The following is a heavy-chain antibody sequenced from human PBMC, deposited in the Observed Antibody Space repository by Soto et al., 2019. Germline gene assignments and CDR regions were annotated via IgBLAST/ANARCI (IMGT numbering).Heavy chain of an antibody. D-gene: IGHD6-19*01. V-gene: IGHV3-48*01. CDR1: GFTFSSYS. CDR3: AKVGIAVAGNFDY. CDR2: ISSSSSTI. Sequence: PGGSLRLSCAASGFTFSSYSMNWVRQAPGKGLEWVSYISSSSSTIYYADSVKGRFTISRDNAKNSLYLQMNSLRAEDTAVYYCAKVGIAVAGNFDYWGQGTLVTVSS. J-gene: IGHJ4*02.